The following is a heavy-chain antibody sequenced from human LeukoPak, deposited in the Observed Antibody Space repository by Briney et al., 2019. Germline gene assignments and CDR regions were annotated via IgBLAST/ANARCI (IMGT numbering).Heavy chain of an antibody. CDR3: ARLVRGVGGLDV. V-gene: IGHV3-7*01. CDR1: GFTFSSYW. Sequence: GGSLRLSCEVSGFTFSSYWMSWVRQAPGKGLEWVANIKQDGSETYYVDSVKGRLTISRDNAKNSLYLQVNSLRAEDTAVYYCARLVRGVGGLDVWGQGTTLTVSS. CDR2: IKQDGSET. J-gene: IGHJ6*02. D-gene: IGHD3-10*01.